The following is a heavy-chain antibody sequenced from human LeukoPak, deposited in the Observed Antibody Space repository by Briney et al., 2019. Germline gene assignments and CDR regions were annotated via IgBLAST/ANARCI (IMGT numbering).Heavy chain of an antibody. CDR2: TYHSGSI. CDR3: WHSGYESGLDY. D-gene: IGHD5-12*01. J-gene: IGHJ4*02. V-gene: IGHV4-4*02. CDR1: GVFITSGNW. Sequence: SETLSLTCGVSGVFITSGNWWSWVRQPPGKGLEWIGETYHSGSINYNPSLKSRVTISVDKSKNHFSLKLNSVTAADTAVYYCWHSGYESGLDYWGQGTLVTVS.